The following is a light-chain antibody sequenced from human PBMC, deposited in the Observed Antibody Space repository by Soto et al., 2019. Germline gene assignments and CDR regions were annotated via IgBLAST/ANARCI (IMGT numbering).Light chain of an antibody. CDR2: AAS. CDR1: QSIGGY. CDR3: QQSYSSPIT. J-gene: IGKJ5*01. Sequence: DIQMTHCRSSLSASDGERVTITFRASQSIGGYLTWYQQLPGKAPKLLIFAASGLQSGVPSRFSGSGSGTDFTLTISSLQPEDFATYYCQQSYSSPITFGQGTRLEIK. V-gene: IGKV1-39*01.